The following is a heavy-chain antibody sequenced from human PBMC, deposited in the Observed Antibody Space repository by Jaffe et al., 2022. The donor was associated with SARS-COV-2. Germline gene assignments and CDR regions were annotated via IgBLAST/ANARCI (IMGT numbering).Heavy chain of an antibody. CDR1: GGSISSYY. J-gene: IGHJ6*03. Sequence: QVQLQESGPGLVKPSETLSLTCTVSGGSISSYYWSWIRQPPGKGLEWIGYIYYSGSTNYNPSLKSRVTISVDTSKNQFSLKLSSVTAADTAVYYCARVRGTRAYYYMDVWGKGTTVTVSS. V-gene: IGHV4-59*01. D-gene: IGHD3-10*01. CDR3: ARVRGTRAYYYMDV. CDR2: IYYSGST.